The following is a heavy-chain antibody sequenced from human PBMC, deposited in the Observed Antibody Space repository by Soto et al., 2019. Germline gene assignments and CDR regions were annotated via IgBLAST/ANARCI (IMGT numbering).Heavy chain of an antibody. CDR3: ARDLHRIAARRNYYFDY. V-gene: IGHV1-2*02. J-gene: IGHJ4*02. CDR2: INPNSGGT. CDR1: GYTFTGYY. D-gene: IGHD6-6*01. Sequence: QVQLVQSGAEVKKPGASVKVSCKASGYTFTGYYMHWVRQAPGQGLEWMGWINPNSGGTNYAQKFQGRVTMTRDTSISTAYMELSRLRSDDTAVYYYARDLHRIAARRNYYFDYWGQGTLVTVSS.